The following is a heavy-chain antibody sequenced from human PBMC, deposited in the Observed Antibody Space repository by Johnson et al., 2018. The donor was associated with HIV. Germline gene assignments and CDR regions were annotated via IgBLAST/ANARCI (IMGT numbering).Heavy chain of an antibody. CDR3: ARVFVDDEDTWVNYYDALDI. Sequence: VQLVESGGGVVQPGRSLRLSCAASGFTFSSYAMHWVRQAPGKGLEWVAFISYEASNKHFPDSVKGRFTISRDNSKNTLYLQMNSLRAEDTAVYYCARVFVDDEDTWVNYYDALDIWGQGTLVTVSS. CDR2: ISYEASNK. CDR1: GFTFSSYA. V-gene: IGHV3-30*04. D-gene: IGHD3-10*01. J-gene: IGHJ3*02.